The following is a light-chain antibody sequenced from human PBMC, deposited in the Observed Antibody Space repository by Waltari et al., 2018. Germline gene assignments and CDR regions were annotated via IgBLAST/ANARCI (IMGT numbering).Light chain of an antibody. CDR2: DAS. Sequence: LSCRASQSISIFLAWYQQKAGQAPRLLIYDASNRATGIPARFSGSGSGTDFTLTITSLEPEDSAVYYCQQRSHWPSRLTFGPGTTVDIK. CDR1: QSISIF. CDR3: QQRSHWPSRLT. J-gene: IGKJ3*01. V-gene: IGKV3-11*01.